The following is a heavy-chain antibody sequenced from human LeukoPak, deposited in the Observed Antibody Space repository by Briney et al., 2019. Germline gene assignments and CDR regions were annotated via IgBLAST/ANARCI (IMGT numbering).Heavy chain of an antibody. Sequence: GGSLRLSCEASGFTFSSYGMHWVRQAPGKGLEWVAVIWYDGSNKYYADYVKGRFTISRDNSKNTLYLQMNSLRAEDTAVYYCARDKSQYCSGGSCYSELDYWGQGTLVTVSS. V-gene: IGHV3-33*01. CDR2: IWYDGSNK. CDR1: GFTFSSYG. J-gene: IGHJ4*02. CDR3: ARDKSQYCSGGSCYSELDY. D-gene: IGHD2-15*01.